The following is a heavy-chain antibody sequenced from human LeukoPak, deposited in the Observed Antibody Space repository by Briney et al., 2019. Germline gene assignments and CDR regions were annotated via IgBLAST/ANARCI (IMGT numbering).Heavy chain of an antibody. V-gene: IGHV4-38-2*02. CDR3: ARGLTYYYGSGSNNWFDP. CDR2: IYRSGST. CDR1: GYSISSGYY. J-gene: IGHJ5*02. Sequence: PSETLSLTCTVSGYSISSGYYWGWIRQPPGKGLEWIGSIYRSGSTYYNPSLKSRVTISADTSKNQFSLKLSSVTAADTAVYYCARGLTYYYGSGSNNWFDPWGQGTLVTVSS. D-gene: IGHD3-10*01.